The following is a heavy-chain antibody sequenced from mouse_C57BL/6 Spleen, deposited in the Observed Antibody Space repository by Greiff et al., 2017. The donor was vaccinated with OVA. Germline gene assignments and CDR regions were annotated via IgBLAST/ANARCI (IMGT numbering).Heavy chain of an antibody. CDR3: ARGRLRGDYFDY. Sequence: QVQLKQPGAELVKPGASVKLSCKASGYTFTSYWMHWVKQRPGQGLEWIGMIHPNSGSTNYNEKFKSKATLTVDKSSSTAYMQLSSLTSEDSAVYYCARGRLRGDYFDYWGQGTTLTVSS. CDR1: GYTFTSYW. J-gene: IGHJ2*01. V-gene: IGHV1-64*01. D-gene: IGHD1-1*01. CDR2: IHPNSGST.